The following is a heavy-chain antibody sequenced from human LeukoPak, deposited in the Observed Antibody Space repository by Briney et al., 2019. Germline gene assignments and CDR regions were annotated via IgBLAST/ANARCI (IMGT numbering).Heavy chain of an antibody. CDR1: GYTFTGYY. CDR3: ARATRLLVVVIKD. J-gene: IGHJ4*02. CDR2: INPNSGGT. D-gene: IGHD3-22*01. Sequence: GASVKVSCKASGYTFTGYYMHWVRQAPGQGLEWMGWINPNSGGTNYAQKFQGRVTMTRDTSISTAYMELSRLRSGDTAVYYCARATRLLVVVIKDWGQGTLVTVSS. V-gene: IGHV1-2*02.